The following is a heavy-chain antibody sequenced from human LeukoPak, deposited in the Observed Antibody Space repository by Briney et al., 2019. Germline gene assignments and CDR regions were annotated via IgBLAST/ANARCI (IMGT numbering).Heavy chain of an antibody. V-gene: IGHV5-10-1*01. Sequence: GASLMISCKGSGYSFTSYWISWVRQMPGKGLEWMGGIDPSDSYTNYSPSFQGHVTISADKSISTAYLQWSSLKASDTAMYYCARHVGYYDSSGYYFLKLDYWGQGTLVTVSS. CDR1: GYSFTSYW. CDR3: ARHVGYYDSSGYYFLKLDY. D-gene: IGHD3-22*01. CDR2: IDPSDSYT. J-gene: IGHJ4*02.